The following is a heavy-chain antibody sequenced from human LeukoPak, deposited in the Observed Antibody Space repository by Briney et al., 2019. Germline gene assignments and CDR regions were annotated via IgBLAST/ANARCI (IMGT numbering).Heavy chain of an antibody. CDR1: GYTFTSYG. J-gene: IGHJ6*02. D-gene: IGHD1-26*01. CDR2: ISAYNGNT. Sequence: ASVTVSCMASGYTFTSYGISWVRQAPGQGLEWMGWISAYNGNTNYAQKLQGRVTMTTDTSTSTAYMELRSLRSDDTAVYYCARDSVGARDSYYYYGMDVWGQGTTVTVSS. V-gene: IGHV1-18*01. CDR3: ARDSVGARDSYYYYGMDV.